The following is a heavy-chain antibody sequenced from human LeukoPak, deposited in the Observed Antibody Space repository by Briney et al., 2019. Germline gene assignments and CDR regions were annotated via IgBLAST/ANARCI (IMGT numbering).Heavy chain of an antibody. V-gene: IGHV3-74*01. Sequence: GGSLRLSCAASGFTFSSYWMHWVRQAPGKGLVWVSRINSDGSSTSYADSVKGRFTISRDNSKNTLYLQMNSLRAEDTAVYYCAKDPLGGNPGDSGYWGQGTLVTVSS. J-gene: IGHJ4*02. D-gene: IGHD4-23*01. CDR2: INSDGSST. CDR3: AKDPLGGNPGDSGY. CDR1: GFTFSSYW.